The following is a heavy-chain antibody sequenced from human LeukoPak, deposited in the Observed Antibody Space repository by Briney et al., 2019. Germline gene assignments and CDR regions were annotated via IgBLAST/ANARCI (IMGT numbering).Heavy chain of an antibody. CDR2: ISAYNGNT. CDR1: CDTFSGEG. Sequence: GDSVKVSCKASCDTFSGEGVSWVRQAPGQVLKCMGWISAYNGNTNYAQKLQGRVTMTTETSTSTAYKELRSLRSDDTAVYYCARDGDYDILTGLDYSGQGTLVTVSS. J-gene: IGHJ4*02. CDR3: ARDGDYDILTGLDY. D-gene: IGHD3-9*01. V-gene: IGHV1-18*01.